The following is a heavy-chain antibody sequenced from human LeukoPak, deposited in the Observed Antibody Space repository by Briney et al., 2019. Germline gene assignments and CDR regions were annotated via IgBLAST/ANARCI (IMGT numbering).Heavy chain of an antibody. V-gene: IGHV3-48*03. Sequence: PGGSLRLSCAASGFTFSSYEMNWVRQAPGKGLEWVSYISSSGSTIYYADSVKGRFTISRDNAKNSLYLQMNSLRAEDTAVYYCARVRWASYYFEYWGQGTLVTVSS. CDR1: GFTFSSYE. CDR2: ISSSGSTI. D-gene: IGHD4-23*01. J-gene: IGHJ4*02. CDR3: ARVRWASYYFEY.